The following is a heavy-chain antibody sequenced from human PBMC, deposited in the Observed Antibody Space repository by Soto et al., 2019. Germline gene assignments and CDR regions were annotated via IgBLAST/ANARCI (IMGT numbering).Heavy chain of an antibody. D-gene: IGHD3-3*01. J-gene: IGHJ5*02. Sequence: SATLSLTCTVSGFSISSYYWSWIRQPPGKGLEWIGYIYYSGSTNYNPSLKSRVTISVDTSKNQFSLKLSSVTAADTAVYYCARGPITIFGVVIPSWWFDPWGQGTLVTVS. CDR3: ARGPITIFGVVIPSWWFDP. CDR2: IYYSGST. CDR1: GFSISSYY. V-gene: IGHV4-59*01.